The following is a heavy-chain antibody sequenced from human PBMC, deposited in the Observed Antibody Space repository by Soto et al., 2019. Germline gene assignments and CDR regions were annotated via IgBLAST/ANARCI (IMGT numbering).Heavy chain of an antibody. CDR1: GCNFISFW. Sequence: PGESLKISCETCGCNFISFWIAWVRQMPGKGLEWMGLIYPGDSDTTYSPAFQGQVTISVDRSTKTAYLQWSSLKASDTAMYYCARQAYYGSGTYYSDSWGQGTLVTVSS. J-gene: IGHJ4*02. V-gene: IGHV5-51*01. CDR2: IYPGDSDT. CDR3: ARQAYYGSGTYYSDS. D-gene: IGHD3-10*01.